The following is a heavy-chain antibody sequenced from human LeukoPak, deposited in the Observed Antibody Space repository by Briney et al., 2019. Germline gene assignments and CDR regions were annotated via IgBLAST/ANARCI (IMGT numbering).Heavy chain of an antibody. D-gene: IGHD1-26*01. J-gene: IGHJ4*02. CDR1: GFTFSSYA. CDR3: AKAANEWELLAGYFDY. CDR2: ISGSSGST. V-gene: IGHV3-23*01. Sequence: PGGSLRLSCAASGFTFSSYAMSWVRQAPGKGLEWVSGISGSSGSTYYADSVKGRFTISRDNSKNTLYLQMNSLRAEDTAVYYCAKAANEWELLAGYFDYWGQGTLVTVSS.